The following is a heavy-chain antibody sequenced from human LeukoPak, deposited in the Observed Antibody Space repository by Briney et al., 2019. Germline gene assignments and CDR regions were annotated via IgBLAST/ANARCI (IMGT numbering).Heavy chain of an antibody. J-gene: IGHJ4*02. CDR2: IYPRDSDT. CDR1: GYSFTNYW. D-gene: IGHD3-10*01. CDR3: ARLGARYFDY. Sequence: GESLKISCQGYGYSFTNYWIGWVRQMPGKGLEWMGIIYPRDSDTRYSPSLRGQVTISADKSISTAYLQWSSLKASDTAMYYCARLGARYFDYWGQGTLVTVSS. V-gene: IGHV5-51*01.